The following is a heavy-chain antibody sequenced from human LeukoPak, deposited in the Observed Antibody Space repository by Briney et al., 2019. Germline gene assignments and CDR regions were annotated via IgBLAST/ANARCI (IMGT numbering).Heavy chain of an antibody. J-gene: IGHJ4*02. D-gene: IGHD6-13*01. CDR3: ASKAAARRGYFDY. CDR2: IIPIFGTA. Sequence: SVKVSCKASGGTFSSYAISWVRQAPGQGLEWMGGIIPIFGTANYAQKFQGRVTVTADESTSTAYMELSSLRSEDTAVYYCASKAAARRGYFDYWGQGTLVTVSS. V-gene: IGHV1-69*01. CDR1: GGTFSSYA.